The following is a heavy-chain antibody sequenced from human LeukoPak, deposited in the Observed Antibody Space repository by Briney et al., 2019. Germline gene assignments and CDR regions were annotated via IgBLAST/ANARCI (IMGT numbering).Heavy chain of an antibody. CDR1: GYTFTGYY. Sequence: WASVKVSCKTSGYTFTGYYLHWVRQAPGQGLEWMGWINPNSGGTNYAQKFQGRVTMTRDTSISTAYMELSRLRSDDTAVYYCATLLWFGELFPHWGQGTLVTVSS. CDR2: INPNSGGT. D-gene: IGHD3-10*01. CDR3: ATLLWFGELFPH. J-gene: IGHJ4*02. V-gene: IGHV1-2*02.